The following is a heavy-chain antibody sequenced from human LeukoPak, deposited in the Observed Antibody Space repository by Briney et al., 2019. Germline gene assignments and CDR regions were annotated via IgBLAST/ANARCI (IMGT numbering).Heavy chain of an antibody. CDR1: GGPISSSSYY. Sequence: SETLSLTCTVSGGPISSSSYYWGWIRQPPGKGLEWIGSIYYSGSTYYNPSLKSRVTISVDTSKNQFSLKLSSVTAADTAVYYCARLAARPTGAFDIWGQGTMVTVSS. CDR2: IYYSGST. D-gene: IGHD6-6*01. CDR3: ARLAARPTGAFDI. V-gene: IGHV4-39*01. J-gene: IGHJ3*02.